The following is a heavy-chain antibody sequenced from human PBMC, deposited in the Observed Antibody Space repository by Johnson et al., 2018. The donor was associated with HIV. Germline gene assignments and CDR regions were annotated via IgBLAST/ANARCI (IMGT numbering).Heavy chain of an antibody. Sequence: VQLLESGGVAIQPGGSLRLSCAASGFTFDDDAMDWVRQAPGKGLECVSLITWDGDSTYYADSVTGRFTIPKDISKNSLYLQLNSLRAEDTAWYYCARLDEIAAAGTGDAFDIWGQGTMVTVSS. CDR2: ITWDGDST. D-gene: IGHD6-13*01. CDR1: GFTFDDDA. J-gene: IGHJ3*02. CDR3: ARLDEIAAAGTGDAFDI. V-gene: IGHV3-43D*03.